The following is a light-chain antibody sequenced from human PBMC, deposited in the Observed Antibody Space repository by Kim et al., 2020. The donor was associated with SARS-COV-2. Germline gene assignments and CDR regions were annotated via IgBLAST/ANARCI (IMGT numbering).Light chain of an antibody. Sequence: IQMSQSPSSLSASVGDRVSITCRASRDISTYLAWFQQKPGKAPKSLIYAASSLHSGVPSRFNGSGSGTDFTLTINNLQPEDLATYYCQQYNGSPYTFAQGTKLEIK. CDR1: RDISTY. CDR3: QQYNGSPYT. CDR2: AAS. J-gene: IGKJ2*01. V-gene: IGKV1-16*01.